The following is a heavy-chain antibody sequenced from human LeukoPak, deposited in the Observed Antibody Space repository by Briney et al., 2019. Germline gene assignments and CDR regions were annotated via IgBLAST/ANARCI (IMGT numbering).Heavy chain of an antibody. D-gene: IGHD6-19*01. CDR1: GFTFSSYA. Sequence: GGSLRLSCAASGFTFSSYAMSWVRQAPGKGLEWASAISGNGGSTYYADSVKGRFTISRDNSKNTLYLQMNSLRAEDTAVYYCARRNREAGVDYWGQGTLVTVSS. J-gene: IGHJ4*02. CDR3: ARRNREAGVDY. V-gene: IGHV3-23*01. CDR2: ISGNGGST.